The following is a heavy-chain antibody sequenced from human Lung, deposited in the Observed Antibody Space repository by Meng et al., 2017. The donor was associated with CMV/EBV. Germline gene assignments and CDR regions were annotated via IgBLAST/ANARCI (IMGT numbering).Heavy chain of an antibody. V-gene: IGHV4-38-2*02. CDR3: ARVKGTTGPAYYFDY. CDR2: IFHSGTT. J-gene: IGHJ4*02. D-gene: IGHD4-11*01. CDR1: GSSIRPGYY. Sequence: GSLRLXCSVSGSSIRPGYYWAWVRQPPGKGLEWIGSIFHSGTTYYNPSLKSRVTVSVDTSSSQFFLRLSSVTATDTAVYYCARVKGTTGPAYYFDYWGRGXLVTVSS.